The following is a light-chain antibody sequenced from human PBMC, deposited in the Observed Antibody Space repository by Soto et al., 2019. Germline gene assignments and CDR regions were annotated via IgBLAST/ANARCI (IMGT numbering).Light chain of an antibody. Sequence: SALTQPASVSRSPGQSITLSCPRTSSDVGGYNYVSWYQQQPGKAPKFMIYDVTNRPSGVSNRFSGSKSGNTASLTISGLQAEDEADYYCCSYTTSNTRQIVFGTGTKVTVL. J-gene: IGLJ1*01. V-gene: IGLV2-14*01. CDR3: CSYTTSNTRQIV. CDR2: DVT. CDR1: SSDVGGYNY.